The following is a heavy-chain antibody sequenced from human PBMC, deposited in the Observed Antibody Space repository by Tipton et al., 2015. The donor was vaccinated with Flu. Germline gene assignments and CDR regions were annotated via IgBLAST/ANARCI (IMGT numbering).Heavy chain of an antibody. CDR3: ARLKLFALVNHSYYYGLDV. V-gene: IGHV4-59*08. J-gene: IGHJ6*02. CDR2: SGST. D-gene: IGHD3/OR15-3a*01. Sequence: TLSLTCTVSGDSISRFYWSWIRQPPGKGLEWIGYSGSTNYNPSHKNRVTISLDTSKNQFSLQLKSVTASDTAVYYCARLKLFALVNHSYYYGLDVWGQGTTVTVS. CDR1: GDSISRFY.